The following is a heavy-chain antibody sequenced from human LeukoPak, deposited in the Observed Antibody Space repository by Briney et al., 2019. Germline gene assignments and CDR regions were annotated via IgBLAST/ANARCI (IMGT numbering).Heavy chain of an antibody. Sequence: GRSLRLSCAASGFTFSSYAMHWVRQAPGKGLEWVAVISYDGSNKYYADSVKGRFTISRDNANNSLFLQMNSLRAEDTAVYYCASRTDYWGQGILVTVSS. CDR1: GFTFSSYA. J-gene: IGHJ4*02. CDR3: ASRTDY. V-gene: IGHV3-30-3*01. CDR2: ISYDGSNK.